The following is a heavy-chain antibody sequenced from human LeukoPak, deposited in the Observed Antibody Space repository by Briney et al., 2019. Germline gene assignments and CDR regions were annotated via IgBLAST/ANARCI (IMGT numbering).Heavy chain of an antibody. CDR1: GFTFSSYA. D-gene: IGHD6-19*01. J-gene: IGHJ6*02. CDR2: ISGSGGST. CDR3: AEDGTSRQWLRQVVDWYYYYGMDV. V-gene: IGHV3-23*01. Sequence: GGSLRLSCAASGFTFSSYAMSWVRQAPAKGLEWVSAISGSGGSTYYADSVKGRFTISRDNSKNTLYLQMNSLRAEDAAVYYCAEDGTSRQWLRQVVDWYYYYGMDVWGQGTTVTVSS.